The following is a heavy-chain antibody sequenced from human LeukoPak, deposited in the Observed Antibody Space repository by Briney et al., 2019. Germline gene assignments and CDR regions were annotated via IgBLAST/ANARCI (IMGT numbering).Heavy chain of an antibody. CDR1: GGSISSSSFY. CDR2: ISYSGTT. Sequence: SETLSLTCTVSGGSISSSSFYWGWIRQPPGKGLEWIGTISYSGTTYYNPSLKSRMTMSVGPSKNQFSLKLSSVTAADTGVYYCARGTLKSPTRPRDYWGQGNLVTVSS. D-gene: IGHD1-1*01. V-gene: IGHV4-39*01. CDR3: ARGTLKSPTRPRDY. J-gene: IGHJ4*02.